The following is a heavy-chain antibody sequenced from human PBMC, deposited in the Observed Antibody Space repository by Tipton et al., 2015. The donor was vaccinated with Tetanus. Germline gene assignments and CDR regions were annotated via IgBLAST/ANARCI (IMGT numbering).Heavy chain of an antibody. CDR3: ARDHPDDYGDYWFPDY. D-gene: IGHD4-17*01. V-gene: IGHV1-69*01. CDR1: GGTFSSYA. CDR2: IIPIFGTA. Sequence: QMVQSGAEVKKPGSSVKVSCKASGGTFSSYAISWVRQAPGQGLEWMGGIIPIFGTANYAKKFQGRVTITADESTSTAYMGLRSLRSEDTAVYYCARDHPDDYGDYWFPDYWGQGTLVTVSA. J-gene: IGHJ4*02.